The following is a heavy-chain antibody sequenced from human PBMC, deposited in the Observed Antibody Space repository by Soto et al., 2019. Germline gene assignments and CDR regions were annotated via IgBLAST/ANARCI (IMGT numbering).Heavy chain of an antibody. D-gene: IGHD3-16*01. CDR3: ARDDSFLGAPFHY. V-gene: IGHV3-53*01. CDR2: IYADGAT. J-gene: IGHJ4*02. CDR1: GFTVSSSS. Sequence: PVGSLRLSCAASGFTVSSSSMSWVRQAPGKGLEWVSLIYADGATYYGDSVKGRFTISRDTSKNTLSLQMTSLRADDTAVYYCARDDSFLGAPFHYWGQGTLVTVSS.